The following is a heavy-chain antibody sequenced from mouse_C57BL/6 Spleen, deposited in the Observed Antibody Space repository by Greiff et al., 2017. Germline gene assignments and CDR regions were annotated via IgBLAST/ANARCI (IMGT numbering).Heavy chain of an antibody. Sequence: EVQLQQSGTVLARPGASVKMSCKTSGYTFTSYWMHWVKQRPGQGLEWIGAIYPGNSDTSYNQKYKGKAKLTAVTSASTAYMRLSRLTNEDSAVYYCTRSYYGSYGYWGQGTTLTVSS. J-gene: IGHJ2*01. D-gene: IGHD2-10*01. CDR2: IYPGNSDT. CDR1: GYTFTSYW. CDR3: TRSYYGSYGY. V-gene: IGHV1-5*01.